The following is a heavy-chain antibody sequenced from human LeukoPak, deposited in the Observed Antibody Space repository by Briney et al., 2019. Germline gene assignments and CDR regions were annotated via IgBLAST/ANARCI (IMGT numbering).Heavy chain of an antibody. Sequence: PGGSLRLSCAASGFTFSSYSMNWARQAPGKGLEWVSSISSSSSYIYYADSVKGRFTISRDNAKNSLYLQMNSLRAEDTAVYYCARGEEAREAAKADILTGPLGYWGRGTLVTVSS. CDR1: GFTFSSYS. J-gene: IGHJ4*02. CDR2: ISSSSSYI. D-gene: IGHD3-9*01. CDR3: ARGEEAREAAKADILTGPLGY. V-gene: IGHV3-21*01.